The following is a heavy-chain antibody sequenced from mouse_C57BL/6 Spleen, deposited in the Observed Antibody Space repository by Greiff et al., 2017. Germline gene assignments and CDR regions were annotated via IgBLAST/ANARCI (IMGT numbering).Heavy chain of an antibody. Sequence: VQVVESGPGLVQPSQSLSITCTVSGFSLTSYGVHWVRQSPGKGLEWLGVIWSGGSTDYNAAFISRLSISKDNSKSQVFFKMNSLQADDTAIYYCARKKDGYYDAMDYWGQGTSVTVSS. J-gene: IGHJ4*01. CDR2: IWSGGST. CDR1: GFSLTSYG. D-gene: IGHD2-3*01. V-gene: IGHV2-2*01. CDR3: ARKKDGYYDAMDY.